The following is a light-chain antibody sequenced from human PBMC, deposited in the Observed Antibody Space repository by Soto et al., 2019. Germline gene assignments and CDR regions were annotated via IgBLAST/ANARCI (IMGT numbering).Light chain of an antibody. CDR3: QAWGSRTVYV. CDR1: KLGGEH. V-gene: IGLV3-1*01. CDR2: QDN. J-gene: IGLJ1*01. Sequence: YELTQPPSVSVSPGQTASLTCSGDKLGGEHVSWYRQKPGQSPVLFIYQDNKRPSGIPERFSGSNSGNTASLTINGTPAMDEAGYFCQAWGSRTVYVFGTGTKV.